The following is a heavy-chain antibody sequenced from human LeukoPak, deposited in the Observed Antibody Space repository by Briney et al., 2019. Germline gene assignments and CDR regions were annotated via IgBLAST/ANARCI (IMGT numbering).Heavy chain of an antibody. CDR3: ARVTGYMIEDYFDY. J-gene: IGHJ4*02. D-gene: IGHD3-22*01. Sequence: SETLSLTCTVSGGSISSSSYYWSWIRQPPGKGLEWIGSIYYSGSTYNNPSLKSRVTISIDTSKNQFSLNLSSVTAADTAVYYCARVTGYMIEDYFDYWGQGTLVTVSS. CDR1: GGSISSSSYY. V-gene: IGHV4-39*07. CDR2: IYYSGST.